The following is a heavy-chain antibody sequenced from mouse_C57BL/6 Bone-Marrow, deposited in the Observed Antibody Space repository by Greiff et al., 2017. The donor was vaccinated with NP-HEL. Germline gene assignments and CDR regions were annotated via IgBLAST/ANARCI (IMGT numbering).Heavy chain of an antibody. CDR2: IHPTSGST. D-gene: IGHD1-1*01. CDR3: ARIYADAMDY. J-gene: IGHJ4*01. V-gene: IGHV1-64*01. Sequence: QVQLQQPGAELVKPGASVKLSCKASGYTFTSYWMHWVKQRPGQGLEWIGMIHPTSGSTNYNEKFKSKATLTVDKSSSTSYMQLSSLTSDDSAVHYCARIYADAMDYWGQGTSVTVSS. CDR1: GYTFTSYW.